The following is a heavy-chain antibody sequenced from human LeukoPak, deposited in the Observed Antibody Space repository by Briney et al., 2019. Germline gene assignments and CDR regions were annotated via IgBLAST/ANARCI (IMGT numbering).Heavy chain of an antibody. CDR1: GYTFTSYY. CDR2: INPSGGST. Sequence: ASVKVSCKASGYTFTSYYMHWVRQAPGQGLEWMGIINPSGGSTSYAQKFQGRVTMTRDTSTSTVYMELSSLRSEDTAVYYCARGPIVVVTANTYYFDYWGQGTLVTVSS. V-gene: IGHV1-46*01. D-gene: IGHD2-21*02. J-gene: IGHJ4*02. CDR3: ARGPIVVVTANTYYFDY.